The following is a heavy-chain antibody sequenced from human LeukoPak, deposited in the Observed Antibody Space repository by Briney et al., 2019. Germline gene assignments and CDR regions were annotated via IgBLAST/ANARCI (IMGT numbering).Heavy chain of an antibody. CDR1: GFTFSSYG. V-gene: IGHV3-30*18. CDR3: AKDFPAYWGGDCYSPKPLDY. D-gene: IGHD2-21*02. Sequence: PGGSLRLSCAASGFTFSSYGMHWVRQAPGKGLEWVAVISYDGSNKYYADSVKGRFTISRDNSKNTLYLQMNSLRAEDTAVYYCAKDFPAYWGGDCYSPKPLDYWGQGTLVTVSS. CDR2: ISYDGSNK. J-gene: IGHJ4*02.